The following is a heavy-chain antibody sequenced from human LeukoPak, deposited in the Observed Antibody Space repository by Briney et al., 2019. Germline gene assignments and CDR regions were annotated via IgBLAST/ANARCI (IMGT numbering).Heavy chain of an antibody. J-gene: IGHJ5*02. CDR2: ISAYNGNT. D-gene: IGHD6-19*01. CDR1: GYTFTSYG. V-gene: IGHV1-18*01. Sequence: GASVKVSCKASGYTFTSYGISWVRQAPGQGLEWMGWISAYNGNTNYAQKLQGRVTMTTDTSTSTAYMELRSLRSDDTAVYYCARDGSSGWYTGYNWFDPWGQGTLVTVSS. CDR3: ARDGSSGWYTGYNWFDP.